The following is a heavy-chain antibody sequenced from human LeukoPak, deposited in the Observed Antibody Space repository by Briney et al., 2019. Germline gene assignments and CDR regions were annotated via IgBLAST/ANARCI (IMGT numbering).Heavy chain of an antibody. CDR2: ISYDGSNK. CDR1: GFTFSSYG. V-gene: IGHV3-30*03. J-gene: IGHJ6*02. D-gene: IGHD1-26*01. Sequence: PGGSLRLSCAASGFTFSSYGMHWVRQAPGKGLEWVAVISYDGSNKYYADSVKGRFTISRDNSKNTLYLQMNSLRAEDTAVYYCAVGATAQDYYYYYGMDVWGQGTTVTVSS. CDR3: AVGATAQDYYYYYGMDV.